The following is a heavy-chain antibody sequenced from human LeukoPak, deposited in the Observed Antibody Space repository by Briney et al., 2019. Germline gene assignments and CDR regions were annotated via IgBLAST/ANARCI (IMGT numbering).Heavy chain of an antibody. D-gene: IGHD3-22*01. CDR1: GFSFSTYA. J-gene: IGHJ5*02. CDR3: AKDPYYYDSSGYYGA. CDR2: VNGNGGST. V-gene: IGHV3-23*01. Sequence: GGSLRLSCAASGFSFSTYAMSWVRQAPGKGLEWVSGVNGNGGSTSYADSVKGRFTIFRDNSKNTVYLQINSLRVEDTAVYYCAKDPYYYDSSGYYGAWGQGTLVTVSS.